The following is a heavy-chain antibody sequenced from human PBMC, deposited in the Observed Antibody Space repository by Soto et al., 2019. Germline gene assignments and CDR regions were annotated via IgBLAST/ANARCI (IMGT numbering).Heavy chain of an antibody. V-gene: IGHV4-4*02. CDR2: IYHTGST. J-gene: IGHJ3*01. CDR3: ATRRGGSFS. Sequence: QVQLQELGPGLVKPSGTLSLTCAVSGDSISGTKWWSWVRQPPGKGLEWIGEIYHTGSTNYNPSLKSRVSISVDKPKNHFSLELSSVTAADTAVYYCATRRGGSFSWGQGTMVIVSS. D-gene: IGHD1-26*01. CDR1: GDSISGTKW.